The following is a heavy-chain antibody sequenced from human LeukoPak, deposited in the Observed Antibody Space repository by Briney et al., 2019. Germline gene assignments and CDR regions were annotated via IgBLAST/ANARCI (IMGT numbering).Heavy chain of an antibody. D-gene: IGHD3-10*01. CDR2: IYYSGST. CDR1: GGCISSSSYY. CDR3: ARDRPWFGGAFDI. J-gene: IGHJ3*02. V-gene: IGHV4-39*07. Sequence: KPSETLSLTCTVSGGCISSSSYYWGWIRQPPGKGLEWIGSIYYSGSTYYNPSLKSRVTISVDTSKNQFSLKLSSVTAADTAVYYCARDRPWFGGAFDIWGQGTMVTVSS.